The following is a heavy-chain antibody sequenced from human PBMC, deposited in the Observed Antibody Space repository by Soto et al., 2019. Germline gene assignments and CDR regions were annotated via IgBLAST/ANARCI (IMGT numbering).Heavy chain of an antibody. CDR2: INHSGST. Sequence: SATLSRTCGVYRLSCSCYGWILIRTHPGKGLEWIGEINHSGSTNYNPSLQSRVTNSVEMSKNRLSLRRSSVTTADTALYYCARTTTLPNTLRSRYFFDIRGQRTLVYVSS. CDR3: ARTTTLPNTLRSRYFFDI. V-gene: IGHV4-34*01. D-gene: IGHD3-3*01. J-gene: IGHJ4*02. CDR1: RLSCSCYG.